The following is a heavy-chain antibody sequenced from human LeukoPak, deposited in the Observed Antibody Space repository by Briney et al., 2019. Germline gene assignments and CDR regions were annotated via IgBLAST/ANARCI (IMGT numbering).Heavy chain of an antibody. CDR1: GFTFSSYG. Sequence: PGGSLRLSCAASGFTFSSYGMHWVRQAPGKGLEWVAVIWYDGSNKYYADSVKGRLTISRDNSKNTLYLQMNSLRAEDTAVYYCARDYIRGKYCSGGSCYVADHNDYWGQGTLVTVSS. V-gene: IGHV3-33*01. J-gene: IGHJ4*02. CDR2: IWYDGSNK. D-gene: IGHD2-15*01. CDR3: ARDYIRGKYCSGGSCYVADHNDY.